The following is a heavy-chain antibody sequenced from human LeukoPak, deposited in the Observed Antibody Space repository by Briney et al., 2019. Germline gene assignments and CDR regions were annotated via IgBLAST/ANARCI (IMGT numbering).Heavy chain of an antibody. Sequence: GGSLRLSCAASGFTFSSYWMSCVRQAPGKGLEWVANIKQDGSEKYYVDSVKGRFTISRDNAKNSLYLQMNSLRAEDTAVYYCARDSGARGYSYGAYWGQGTLVTVSS. CDR3: ARDSGARGYSYGAY. D-gene: IGHD5-18*01. V-gene: IGHV3-7*01. CDR2: IKQDGSEK. CDR1: GFTFSSYW. J-gene: IGHJ4*02.